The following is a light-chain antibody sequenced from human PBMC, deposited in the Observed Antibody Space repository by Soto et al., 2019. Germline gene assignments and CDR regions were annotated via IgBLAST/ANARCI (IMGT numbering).Light chain of an antibody. CDR1: QSISSW. V-gene: IGKV1-5*01. J-gene: IGKJ1*01. CDR2: DAY. CDR3: KQYNSYSGT. Sequence: DIQMTQSPSTLSASVGYRVTITCRASQSISSWFAWYQQKPGKAPKLLIYDAYSLESGVPSRFSGSGSGTEFTLTISSLQPDDFATYYCKQYNSYSGTLGHWTKVEIK.